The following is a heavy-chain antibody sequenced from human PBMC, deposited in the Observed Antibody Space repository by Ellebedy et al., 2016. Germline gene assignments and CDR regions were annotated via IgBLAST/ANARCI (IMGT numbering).Heavy chain of an antibody. CDR3: AKGNAIHGPEPLDF. CDR2: IYAGGST. D-gene: IGHD1-14*01. CDR1: GFSVSSNY. V-gene: IGHV3-66*01. J-gene: IGHJ4*02. Sequence: GESLKISCVVSGFSVSSNYLSWVRQAPGKGLEWVSVIYAGGSTFYADSVKGRFTISRDNSKNTLYLQLNSLTVEDTAVYYCAKGNAIHGPEPLDFWGQGTLVTVSS.